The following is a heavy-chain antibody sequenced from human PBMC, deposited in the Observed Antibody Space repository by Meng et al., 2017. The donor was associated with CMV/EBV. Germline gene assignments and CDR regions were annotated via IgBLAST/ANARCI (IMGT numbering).Heavy chain of an antibody. CDR1: GFTFSSYS. D-gene: IGHD2-21*01. J-gene: IGHJ3*02. V-gene: IGHV3-21*01. CDR3: ARAPIRERVIGDAFDI. CDR2: ISSSSSYI. Sequence: GESLKISCAASGFTFSSYSMNWVRQAPGKGLEWVSSISSSSSYIYYADSVKGRFTISRDNAKNSLYLQMNSLGAEDTAVYYCARAPIRERVIGDAFDIWGQGTMVTVSS.